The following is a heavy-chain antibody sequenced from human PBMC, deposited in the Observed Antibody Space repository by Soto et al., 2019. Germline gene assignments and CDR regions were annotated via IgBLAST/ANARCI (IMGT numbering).Heavy chain of an antibody. CDR2: IDTSIGHT. CDR3: ARASYCSGGTCTTWFHP. J-gene: IGHJ5*02. Sequence: ASSVKVSCKTSGYTFSDFGITWVRQAPGQGLEWMGWIDTSIGHTNFAQKFDDRVTMTTDTSTNTAYMDLRRLRSDDTAVYYCARASYCSGGTCTTWFHPWGQGTRVTVSS. V-gene: IGHV1-18*01. CDR1: GYTFSDFG. D-gene: IGHD2-15*01.